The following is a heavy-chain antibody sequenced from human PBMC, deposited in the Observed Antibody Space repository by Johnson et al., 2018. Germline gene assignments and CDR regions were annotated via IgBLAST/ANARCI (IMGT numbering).Heavy chain of an antibody. J-gene: IGHJ4*02. D-gene: IGHD1-26*01. V-gene: IGHV3-73*01. CDR3: SRNGGSYSNDN. CDR1: GFTFSDYA. Sequence: EVQLVESGGGLVQPGGSLKLSCAASGFTFSDYAMHWVRQAPGEGLEWVCRIRSKVNSYATAYGASVKGRFTISRDDSKNTAYLQRNSLKTEDTAVYYCSRNGGSYSNDNWGQGTLVTVSS. CDR2: IRSKVNSYAT.